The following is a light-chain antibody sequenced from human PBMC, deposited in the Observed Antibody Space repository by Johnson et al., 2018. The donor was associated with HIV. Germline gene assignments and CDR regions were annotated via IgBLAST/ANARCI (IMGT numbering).Light chain of an antibody. V-gene: IGLV1-51*02. J-gene: IGLJ1*01. CDR1: NSNIGNNY. CDR3: GTWDSGLGAYV. Sequence: QSVLTQPPSVSAAPGQKVTISCSGSNSNIGNNYVSWYQQVQGTAPKLLIYENNKRPSGIPDRFSGSKSGTSATLGITGLQTGDEADYYCGTWDSGLGAYVFGTGTKVTVL. CDR2: ENN.